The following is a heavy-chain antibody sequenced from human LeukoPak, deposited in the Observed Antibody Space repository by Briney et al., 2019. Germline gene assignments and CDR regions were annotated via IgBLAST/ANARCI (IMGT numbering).Heavy chain of an antibody. Sequence: GGSLRLSCAASGFTFSSYGMSWVRQAPGKGLEWVSAISGSGGSTYYADSVKGRFTISRDDSKNTLYPQMNSLRAEDTAVYYCARGPILHYDILTGTIYYYYYYYMDVWGKGTTVTVSS. V-gene: IGHV3-23*01. CDR3: ARGPILHYDILTGTIYYYYYYYMDV. CDR1: GFTFSSYG. CDR2: ISGSGGST. D-gene: IGHD3-9*01. J-gene: IGHJ6*03.